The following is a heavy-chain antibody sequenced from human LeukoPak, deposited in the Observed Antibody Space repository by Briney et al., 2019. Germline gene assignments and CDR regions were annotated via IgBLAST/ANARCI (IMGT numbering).Heavy chain of an antibody. CDR2: ISSSRSYI. V-gene: IGHV3-21*01. Sequence: PGGSLRLSCAASGFTFSSYSMNWVRQAPGKGLEWVSSISSSRSYIDYADSVKGRFTISRDNAKNSLYLQMNSLRAEDTAVYYCAREGTIFGVVIQDYWGQGTLVTVSS. D-gene: IGHD3-3*01. CDR3: AREGTIFGVVIQDY. CDR1: GFTFSSYS. J-gene: IGHJ4*02.